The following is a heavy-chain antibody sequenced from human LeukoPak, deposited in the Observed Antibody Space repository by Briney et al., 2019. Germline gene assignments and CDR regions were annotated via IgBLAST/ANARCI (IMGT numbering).Heavy chain of an antibody. D-gene: IGHD6-19*01. Sequence: GGSLRLSCAASGFTFDDYAMHWVRQAPGKGLEWVSGISWNSGSIGYADSVKGRFTISRDNAKNSLYLQMNSLRAEDTALYYCAKDFSDSSGWYGTNPYYFDYWGQGTLVTVSS. V-gene: IGHV3-9*01. CDR2: ISWNSGSI. CDR3: AKDFSDSSGWYGTNPYYFDY. J-gene: IGHJ4*02. CDR1: GFTFDDYA.